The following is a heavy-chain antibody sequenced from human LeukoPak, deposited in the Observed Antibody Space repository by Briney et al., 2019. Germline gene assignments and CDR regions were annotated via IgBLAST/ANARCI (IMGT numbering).Heavy chain of an antibody. CDR2: IYYSGST. D-gene: IGHD2-2*01. J-gene: IGHJ5*02. CDR1: GGSNSSGGYY. V-gene: IGHV4-31*03. CDR3: ARERDIVVVPAASGWFDP. Sequence: SQTLSLTCTVSGGSNSSGGYYWSWIRKHPGKGVEWIGYIYYSGSTYYNPSLKSRVTISVDTSKNQFYLKLSSVTAADTAVYYCARERDIVVVPAASGWFDPWGQGTLVTVPS.